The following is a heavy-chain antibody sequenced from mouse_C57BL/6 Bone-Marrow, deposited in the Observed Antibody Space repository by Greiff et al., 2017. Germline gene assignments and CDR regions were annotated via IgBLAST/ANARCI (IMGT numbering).Heavy chain of an antibody. Sequence: EVHLVESGGGLVKPGGSLKLSCAASGFTFSSYAMSWVRQTPEKRLEWVATISDGGSYTYYPDNVKGRFTISRDNAKNNLYLQMSHLKSEDTAMYYCARGRNYYGSWFAYWGQGTLVTVSA. CDR3: ARGRNYYGSWFAY. J-gene: IGHJ3*01. D-gene: IGHD1-1*01. V-gene: IGHV5-4*01. CDR2: ISDGGSYT. CDR1: GFTFSSYA.